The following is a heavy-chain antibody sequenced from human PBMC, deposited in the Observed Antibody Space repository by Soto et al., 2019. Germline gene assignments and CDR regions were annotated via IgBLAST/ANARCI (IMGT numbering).Heavy chain of an antibody. CDR3: SSGHCTNGVCRGYYFDY. D-gene: IGHD2-8*01. CDR1: GFTFSSYW. CDR2: INSDGSST. J-gene: IGHJ4*02. V-gene: IGHV3-74*01. Sequence: EVQLVESGGGLVQPGGSLRLSCAASGFTFSSYWMHWVRQAPGKGLVWVSRINSDGSSTTYADSVKGRFTISRDNAKNTLYLQMNILRAEDTAVYYCSSGHCTNGVCRGYYFDYWGQGTLVTVSS.